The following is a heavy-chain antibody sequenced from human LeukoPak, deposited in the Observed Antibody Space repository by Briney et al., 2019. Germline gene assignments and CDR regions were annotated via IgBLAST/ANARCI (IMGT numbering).Heavy chain of an antibody. J-gene: IGHJ4*02. CDR1: GGSISSSSYY. D-gene: IGHD2-2*01. CDR3: ARHPDYRSSTSCYDY. CDR2: IYYSGST. V-gene: IGHV4-39*01. Sequence: NPSETLSLTCTVSGGSISSSSYYWGWIRQPPGKGLEWIGSIYYSGSTYYNPSLKSRVTISVDTSKNQFSLKLSSVTAADTAVYYCARHPDYRSSTSCYDYWGQGTLVTVSS.